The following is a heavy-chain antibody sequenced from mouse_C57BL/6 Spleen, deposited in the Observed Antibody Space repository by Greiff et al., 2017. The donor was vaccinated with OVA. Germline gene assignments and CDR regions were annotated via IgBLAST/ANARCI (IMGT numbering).Heavy chain of an antibody. V-gene: IGHV1-19*01. CDR3: AREERGYDYDVGFAY. J-gene: IGHJ3*01. Sequence: EVQLQESGPVLVKPGASVKMSCKASGYTFTDYYMNWVKQSHGKSLEWIGVINPYNGGTSYNQKFKGKATLTVDKSSSTAYMELNSLTSEDSAVYYCAREERGYDYDVGFAYWGQGTLVTVSA. CDR1: GYTFTDYY. CDR2: INPYNGGT. D-gene: IGHD2-4*01.